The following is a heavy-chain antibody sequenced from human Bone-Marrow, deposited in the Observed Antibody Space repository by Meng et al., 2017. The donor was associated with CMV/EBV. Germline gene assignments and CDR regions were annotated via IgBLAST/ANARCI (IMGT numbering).Heavy chain of an antibody. Sequence: SAILSLSCVISGDSVSANSAVWNWIRQSPSRGLEWLGRTYFRSKWYDYYAVSVKSRIAINPDTSKNQLILQLNSVTHEDTAGYYCAIEKAGSFDIWGQGTMVTVSS. CDR2: TYFRSKWYD. CDR1: GDSVSANSAV. CDR3: AIEKAGSFDI. V-gene: IGHV6-1*01. J-gene: IGHJ3*02.